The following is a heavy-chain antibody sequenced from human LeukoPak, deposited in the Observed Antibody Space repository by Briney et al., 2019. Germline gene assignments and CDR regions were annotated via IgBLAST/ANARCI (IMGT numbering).Heavy chain of an antibody. J-gene: IGHJ4*02. Sequence: SETLSLTCTVSGYSISSGYYWGWIRQPPGKGLEWIGSIYHSGSTYYNPSPKSRVTISVDTSKNQFSLKLSSVTAADTAVYYCARVRITMVRGAHAYFDYWGQGTLVTVSS. CDR3: ARVRITMVRGAHAYFDY. CDR2: IYHSGST. V-gene: IGHV4-38-2*02. CDR1: GYSISSGYY. D-gene: IGHD3-10*01.